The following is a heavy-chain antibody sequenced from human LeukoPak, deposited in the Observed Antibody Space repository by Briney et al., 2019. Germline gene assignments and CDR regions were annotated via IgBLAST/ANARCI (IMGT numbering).Heavy chain of an antibody. V-gene: IGHV4-59*08. CDR3: ARHGLKLVGASTIYFDN. D-gene: IGHD1-26*01. CDR2: IHSSGST. J-gene: IGHJ4*02. Sequence: NPSETLSLTCSVSGGSISNNYWSWIRQSPEKGLEWIGYIHSSGSTDYNPSFKSRVVVSVDTSKNQFSLKFYSVTAADTAVYYCARHGLKLVGASTIYFDNWGQGTLVTVSS. CDR1: GGSISNNY.